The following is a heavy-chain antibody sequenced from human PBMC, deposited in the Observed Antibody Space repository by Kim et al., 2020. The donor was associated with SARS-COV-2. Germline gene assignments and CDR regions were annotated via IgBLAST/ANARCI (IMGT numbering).Heavy chain of an antibody. CDR2: INTNTGNP. V-gene: IGHV7-4-1*02. CDR1: GYTFTSYA. D-gene: IGHD6-13*01. J-gene: IGHJ6*02. CDR3: ARPSIAAAGITPWGTTDKYYYYGMDV. Sequence: ASVKVSCKASGYTFTSYAMNWVRQAPGQGLEWMGWINTNTGNPTYAQGFTGRFVFSLDTSVSTAYLQISSLKAEDTAVYYCARPSIAAAGITPWGTTDKYYYYGMDVWGQGTTVTVSS.